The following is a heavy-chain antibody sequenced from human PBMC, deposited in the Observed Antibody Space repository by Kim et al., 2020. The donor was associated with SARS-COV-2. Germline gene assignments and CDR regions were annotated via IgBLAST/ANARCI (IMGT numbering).Heavy chain of an antibody. CDR2: IRSKAYGGTT. D-gene: IGHD4-4*01. CDR3: TTMTTVTWLPDYYYYYSIDV. Sequence: GGSLRLSCTASGFTFGDYAMSWVRQAPGKGLEWVGFIRSKAYGGTTEYAASVKGRFTISRDDSNSIAYLQMNSLKTEDTAVYYCTTMTTVTWLPDYYYYYSIDVWGQGTTVTVSS. CDR1: GFTFGDYA. J-gene: IGHJ6*02. V-gene: IGHV3-49*04.